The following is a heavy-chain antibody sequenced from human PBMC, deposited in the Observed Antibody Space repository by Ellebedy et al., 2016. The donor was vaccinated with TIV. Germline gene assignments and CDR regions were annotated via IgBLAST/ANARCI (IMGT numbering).Heavy chain of an antibody. Sequence: MPSETLSLTCAVYGGSFSGYYWSWIRQPPGKGLEWIGEINHSGSTNYNPSLKSRVTVSVDTSKNQFSLKLSSVTAADTAVYYCARGRTTRWYFDLWGRGTLVTVSS. V-gene: IGHV4-34*01. CDR1: GGSFSGYY. J-gene: IGHJ2*01. CDR2: INHSGST. CDR3: ARGRTTRWYFDL. D-gene: IGHD1-1*01.